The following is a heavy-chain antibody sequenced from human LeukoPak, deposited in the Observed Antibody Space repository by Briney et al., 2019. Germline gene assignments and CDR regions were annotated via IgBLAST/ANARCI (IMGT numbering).Heavy chain of an antibody. CDR1: GGSISSNTYY. J-gene: IGHJ4*02. D-gene: IGHD5-24*01. CDR3: ARILMATMDF. CDR2: IYYSGNT. Sequence: SETLSLTCNVSGGSISSNTYYWGWIRQPPGKGLEWIGSIYYSGNTYYNPSLKSRVTISVDTSKNQFSLNVSSVTAADTAVYYCARILMATMDFWGQGTLVTVSS. V-gene: IGHV4-39*07.